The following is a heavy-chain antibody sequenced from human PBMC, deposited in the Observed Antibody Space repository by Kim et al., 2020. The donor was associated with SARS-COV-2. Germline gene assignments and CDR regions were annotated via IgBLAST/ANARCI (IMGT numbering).Heavy chain of an antibody. CDR3: ASMTTVTYEPDV. CDR1: GFTFSSYS. CDR2: ISSSSSTI. D-gene: IGHD4-17*01. Sequence: GGSLRLSCAASGFTFSSYSMNWVRQAPGKGLEWVSYISSSSSTIYYADSVKGRFTISRDNAKNSLYLQMNSLRDEDTAVYYCASMTTVTYEPDVWGQGTTVTVSS. V-gene: IGHV3-48*02. J-gene: IGHJ6*02.